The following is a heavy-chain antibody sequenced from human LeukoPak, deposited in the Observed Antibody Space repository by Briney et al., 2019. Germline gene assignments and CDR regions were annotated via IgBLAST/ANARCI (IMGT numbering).Heavy chain of an antibody. CDR1: GGSISSSNW. CDR2: IYHSGST. CDR3: ARTTVIPTPNFDY. V-gene: IGHV4-4*02. Sequence: ASETLSLTCAVSGGSISSSNWWSWVRQPPGKGLEWIGEIYHSGSTNYNPSLKSRVTISVDTSKNQFSLKLSSVTAADTAVYYCARTTVIPTPNFDYWGQGTLVTVSS. D-gene: IGHD4-11*01. J-gene: IGHJ4*02.